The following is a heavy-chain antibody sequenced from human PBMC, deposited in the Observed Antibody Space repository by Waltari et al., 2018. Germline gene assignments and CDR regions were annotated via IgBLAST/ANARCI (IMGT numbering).Heavy chain of an antibody. CDR2: IYTSGST. Sequence: QVQLQESGPGLVKPSQTLSLTCTVSGGSISSGSYYWSWIRQPAGKGLEWIGRIYTSGSTNYNPSLKSRVTISVDTSKNQFSLKLSSVTAADTAVYYCAGSGIAAAGWYYYGMDVWGQGTTVTVSS. J-gene: IGHJ6*02. CDR3: AGSGIAAAGWYYYGMDV. V-gene: IGHV4-61*02. CDR1: GGSISSGSYY. D-gene: IGHD6-13*01.